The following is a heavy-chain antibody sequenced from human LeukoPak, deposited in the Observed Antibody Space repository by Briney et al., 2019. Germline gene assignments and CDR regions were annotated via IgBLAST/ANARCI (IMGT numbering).Heavy chain of an antibody. CDR1: GFTFSSHG. D-gene: IGHD3-10*01. J-gene: IGHJ5*02. Sequence: GRSLRLSCAASGFTFSSHGMHWVRQAPGKGLEWVAVIWYDGSNKYYADSVKGRFTISRDNSKNTLYLQMNSLRAEDTAVYYCARDRNYYGSGSYRGWFDPWGQGTLVTVSS. CDR3: ARDRNYYGSGSYRGWFDP. CDR2: IWYDGSNK. V-gene: IGHV3-33*01.